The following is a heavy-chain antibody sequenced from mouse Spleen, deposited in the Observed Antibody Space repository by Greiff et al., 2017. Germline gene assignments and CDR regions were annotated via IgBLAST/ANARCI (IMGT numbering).Heavy chain of an antibody. V-gene: IGHV1-26*01. Sequence: EVQLQQSGPELVKPGASVKISCKASGYTFTDYYMNWVKQSHGKSLEWIGDINPNNGGTSYNQKFKGKATLTVDKSSSTAYMELRSLTSEDSAVYYCARYYYGDYYAMDYWGQGTSVTVSS. CDR3: ARYYYGDYYAMDY. J-gene: IGHJ4*01. D-gene: IGHD1-1*01. CDR2: INPNNGGT. CDR1: GYTFTDYY.